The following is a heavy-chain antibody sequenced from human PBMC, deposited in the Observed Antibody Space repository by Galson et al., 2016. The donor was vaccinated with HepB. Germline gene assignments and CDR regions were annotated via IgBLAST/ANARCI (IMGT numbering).Heavy chain of an antibody. CDR2: ITSKSDGGTK. V-gene: IGHV3-15*07. CDR1: GFTFRHAW. J-gene: IGHJ4*02. CDR3: AVSAYGEGAY. D-gene: IGHD2-21*01. Sequence: SLRLSCAASGFTFRHAWMHWVRQAPGKGLEWVGRITSKSDGGTKDYAAPVRGRFSISRDDSKNTLTLQWNSLKTDDTGVYYCAVSAYGEGAYWGQGTLVTVSS.